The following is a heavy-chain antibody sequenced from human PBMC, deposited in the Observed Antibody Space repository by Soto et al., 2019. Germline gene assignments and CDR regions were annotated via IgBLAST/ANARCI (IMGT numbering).Heavy chain of an antibody. CDR3: ARERSEWLLYGALAY. J-gene: IGHJ4*02. CDR2: INHSGST. Sequence: QVQLQQWGAGLLKPSETLSLTCAVYGGSFSGYYWSWIRQPPGKGLEWIGEINHSGSTNYNPSLKRRVTISVDTSKNQFSLKLSSVTAADTAVYYCARERSEWLLYGALAYWGQGTLVTVSS. V-gene: IGHV4-34*01. D-gene: IGHD3-3*01. CDR1: GGSFSGYY.